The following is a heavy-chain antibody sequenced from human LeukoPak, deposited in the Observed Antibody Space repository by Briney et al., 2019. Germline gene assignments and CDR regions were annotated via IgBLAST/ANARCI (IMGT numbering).Heavy chain of an antibody. CDR3: ARVDTYYDFWSGYSGAKEIDY. Sequence: GGSLRLSCAASGFTFSSYSMNWVRQAPGKGLEWVSYISSSSSTIYYADSVKGQFTISRDNAKNSLYLQMNSLRAEDTAVYYCARVDTYYDFWSGYSGAKEIDYWGQGTLVTVSS. J-gene: IGHJ4*02. D-gene: IGHD3-3*01. CDR1: GFTFSSYS. CDR2: ISSSSSTI. V-gene: IGHV3-48*01.